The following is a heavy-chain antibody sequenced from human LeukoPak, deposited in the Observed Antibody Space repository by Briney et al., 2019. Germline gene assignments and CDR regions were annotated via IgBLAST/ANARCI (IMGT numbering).Heavy chain of an antibody. J-gene: IGHJ4*02. CDR1: GFTFSSYS. D-gene: IGHD4-17*01. CDR3: ARRDYGDYKIDY. V-gene: IGHV3-21*01. Sequence: GGSLRLSCAASGFTFSSYSMNWVRQAPGKGLEWVSSISSSSYIYYADSVKGRFTISRDNAKNSLYLQMNSLRAEDTAVYYCARRDYGDYKIDYWGQGTLVTVSS. CDR2: ISSSSYI.